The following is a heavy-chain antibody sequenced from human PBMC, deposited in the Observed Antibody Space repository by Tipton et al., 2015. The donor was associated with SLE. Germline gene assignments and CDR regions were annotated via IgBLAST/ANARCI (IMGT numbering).Heavy chain of an antibody. CDR1: GFTFSGSA. Sequence: SLRLSCAASGFTFSGSAMHWVRQAPGKGLEWVSAISGSGGSTYYADSVKGRFTISRDNSKNTLYLQMNSLRAEDTAVYYCAKGYCSSTSCYWMEGAFDYWGQGTLVTVSS. V-gene: IGHV3-23*01. D-gene: IGHD2-2*01. CDR3: AKGYCSSTSCYWMEGAFDY. J-gene: IGHJ4*02. CDR2: ISGSGGST.